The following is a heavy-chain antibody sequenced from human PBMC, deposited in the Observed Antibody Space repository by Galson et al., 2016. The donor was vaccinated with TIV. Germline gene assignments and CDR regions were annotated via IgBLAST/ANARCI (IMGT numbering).Heavy chain of an antibody. CDR3: AKAGAVLRYFDWLFDAFDI. CDR1: GYMFTAYF. D-gene: IGHD3-9*01. CDR2: INPNSGAT. Sequence: SVKVSCKASGYMFTAYFIHWVRQAPGQGLEWMGRINPNSGATDYAQKFQGRVTMTRDTSISTAYMELSSLRSDDTAVYYCAKAGAVLRYFDWLFDAFDIWGQGTMVAVSS. J-gene: IGHJ3*02. V-gene: IGHV1-2*06.